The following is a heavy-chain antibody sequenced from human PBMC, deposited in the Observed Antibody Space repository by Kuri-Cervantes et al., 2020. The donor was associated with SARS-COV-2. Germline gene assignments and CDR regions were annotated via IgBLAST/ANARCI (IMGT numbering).Heavy chain of an antibody. J-gene: IGHJ6*02. CDR3: AKGDYCSSTSCYSYYYYYGMDV. Sequence: LSLTCAASGFTFSSYAMSWVRQAPGKGLEWVSAISGSGGSTYYADSVKGRFTISRDNSKNTLYLQMNSLRAEDTAVYYCAKGDYCSSTSCYSYYYYYGMDVWGQGTTVTVSS. CDR1: GFTFSSYA. CDR2: ISGSGGST. V-gene: IGHV3-23*01. D-gene: IGHD2-2*01.